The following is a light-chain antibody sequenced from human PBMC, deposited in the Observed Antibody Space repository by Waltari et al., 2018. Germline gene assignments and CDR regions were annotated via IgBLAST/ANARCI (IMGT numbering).Light chain of an antibody. J-gene: IGKJ4*01. CDR1: QHIMTTY. CDR2: GTF. CDR3: QQYDISPLT. V-gene: IGKV3-20*01. Sequence: EIVLTQSPATLSLSPGEGATLSCRTSQHIMTTYLAWYQQKPGQAPPLLIYGTFSRATGIPDRFTGSGSGTDFSLTISSLEPEDFATYYCQQYDISPLTFGGGTKVEIK.